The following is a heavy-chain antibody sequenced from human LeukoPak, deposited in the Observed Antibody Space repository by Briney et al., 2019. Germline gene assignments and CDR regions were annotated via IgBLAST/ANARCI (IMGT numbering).Heavy chain of an antibody. D-gene: IGHD3-16*01. CDR3: ARLQPARRLGNWFDP. CDR1: GGSFSDYY. Sequence: PSETLSLTCVVYGGSFSDYYWSWIRQPPGKGLQWIGEINHGGSTNYNPSLKSRVTISVDTSKNQFSLQLTSVTAADTAVYYCARLQPARRLGNWFDPWGQGTLVTVSS. CDR2: INHGGST. J-gene: IGHJ5*02. V-gene: IGHV4-34*01.